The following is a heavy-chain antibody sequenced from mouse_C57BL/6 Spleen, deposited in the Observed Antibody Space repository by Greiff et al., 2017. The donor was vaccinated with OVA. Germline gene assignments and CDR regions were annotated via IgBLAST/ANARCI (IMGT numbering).Heavy chain of an antibody. V-gene: IGHV1-52*01. CDR2: IDPSDSET. CDR1: GYTFTSYW. D-gene: IGHD2-5*01. J-gene: IGHJ1*03. CDR3: ASYSNYGYFDV. Sequence: VQLQQSGAELVRPGSSVKLSCKASGYTFTSYWMHWVKQRPIQGLEWIGNIDPSDSETHYNQKFKDKATLTVDKSSSTAYMQLSSLTSEDSAVYYCASYSNYGYFDVWGTGTTVTVAS.